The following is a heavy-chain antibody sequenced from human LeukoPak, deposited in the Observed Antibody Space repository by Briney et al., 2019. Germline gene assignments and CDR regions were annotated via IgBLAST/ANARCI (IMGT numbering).Heavy chain of an antibody. V-gene: IGHV3-9*03. D-gene: IGHD1-1*01. Sequence: GGSLRLSCAASGFTFDDYAMHWVRQAPGKGLEWVSGISWNSGSIGYADSAKGRFTISRDNAKNSLYLQMNSLRAEDMALYYCAKGLNWNTGHFDYWGQGTLVTVSS. J-gene: IGHJ4*02. CDR2: ISWNSGSI. CDR1: GFTFDDYA. CDR3: AKGLNWNTGHFDY.